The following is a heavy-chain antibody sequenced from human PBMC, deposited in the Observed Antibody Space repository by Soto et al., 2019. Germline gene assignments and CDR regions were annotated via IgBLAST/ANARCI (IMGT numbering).Heavy chain of an antibody. J-gene: IGHJ4*02. CDR2: MTSDGSA. Sequence: QLLESGGGLVQPGGSLRLSCAASGFTFSNYGMNWVRQPPGRGLEWVSGMTSDGSAFYADSVKGRFTISRDISKRTLFVQMNNLRDDDTAVDYCAKEQGSESGRYWGQGTLVTVSS. CDR1: GFTFSNYG. V-gene: IGHV3-23*03. D-gene: IGHD3-10*01. CDR3: AKEQGSESGRY.